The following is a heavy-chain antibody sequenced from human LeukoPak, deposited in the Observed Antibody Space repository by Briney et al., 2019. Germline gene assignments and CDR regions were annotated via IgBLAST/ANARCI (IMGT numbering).Heavy chain of an antibody. CDR3: ARERGNLRGDAFDI. CDR1: GGSISSYY. Sequence: SETLSLTCTVSGGSISSYYWTWIRQPAGKGLEWIGRIYSSGNTNYNPSLESRVTMSIDTSKNQFSLKLSSVTAADTAVYYCARERGNLRGDAFDIWGQRTMVTVSS. CDR2: IYSSGNT. D-gene: IGHD1-26*01. J-gene: IGHJ3*02. V-gene: IGHV4-4*07.